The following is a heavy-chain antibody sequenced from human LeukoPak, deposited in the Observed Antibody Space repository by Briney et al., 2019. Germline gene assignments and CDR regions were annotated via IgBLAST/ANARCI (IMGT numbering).Heavy chain of an antibody. D-gene: IGHD3-22*01. Sequence: SETLSLTCTVSGGSISSGDYYWSWIRQPPGKGLAWVGYIYYSGSTYYNPSLKSQVTISVDTSKNQFSLKLSSVTAADTAVYYCARGSYYDSPYYFDYWGQGTLVTVSS. V-gene: IGHV4-30-4*08. CDR1: GGSISSGDYY. J-gene: IGHJ4*02. CDR3: ARGSYYDSPYYFDY. CDR2: IYYSGST.